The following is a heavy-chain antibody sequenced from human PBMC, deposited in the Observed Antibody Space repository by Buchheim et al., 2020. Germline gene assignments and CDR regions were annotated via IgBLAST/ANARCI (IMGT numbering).Heavy chain of an antibody. V-gene: IGHV1-46*01. CDR2: INPIGGST. CDR1: GYTFATYY. Sequence: QVQLVQSGAEVKKPGASVKVSCKASGYTFATYYMHWVRQAPGQGLEWMGIINPIGGSTTYAQKLQGRVTMTRDTSTSTVYMELSSLRSEDTAVYYCARDGYSYGYQEGNWFDPWGQGTL. J-gene: IGHJ5*02. D-gene: IGHD5-18*01. CDR3: ARDGYSYGYQEGNWFDP.